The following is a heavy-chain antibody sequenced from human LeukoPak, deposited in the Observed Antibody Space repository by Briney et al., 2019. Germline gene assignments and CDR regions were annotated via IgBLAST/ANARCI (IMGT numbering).Heavy chain of an antibody. V-gene: IGHV3-23*01. CDR2: ISDSGGIT. CDR3: AKDLAWNLGAMDV. D-gene: IGHD3-16*01. CDR1: GFTFNSYA. J-gene: IGHJ6*02. Sequence: GGSLRLSCAASGFTFNSYAMSWVRQAPGKGLEWVSLISDSGGITYYADSVKGRFTISRDNSKNTLYLQMNSLRGEDTALYYCAKDLAWNLGAMDVWGQGTSLTVSS.